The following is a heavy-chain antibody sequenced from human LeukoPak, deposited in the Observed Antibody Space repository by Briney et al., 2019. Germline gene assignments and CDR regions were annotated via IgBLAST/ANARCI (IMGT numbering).Heavy chain of an antibody. Sequence: SETLSLTCTVSGGSISSSSYYWGWIRQPPGKGLEWIGSIYYSGSTYYNPSLKSRVTISVDTSKNQFSLKLSSVTAADTAVYYCARMESGGGSYSGPIDYWGQGTLVTVSS. CDR3: ARMESGGGSYSGPIDY. V-gene: IGHV4-39*01. CDR2: IYYSGST. D-gene: IGHD1-26*01. CDR1: GGSISSSSYY. J-gene: IGHJ4*02.